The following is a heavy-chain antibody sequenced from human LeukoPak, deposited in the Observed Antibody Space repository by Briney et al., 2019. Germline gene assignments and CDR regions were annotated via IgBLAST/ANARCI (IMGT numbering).Heavy chain of an antibody. CDR3: ARGGSYAYRGWFAP. Sequence: PSETLSLTCTVSGVSISSYYWSWIRQPPGKGLEWIGYIYYSGSTNYNPSLKSRVTISVDTSKNQFSLKLSSVTAADTAVYYCARGGSYAYRGWFAPWGQGTLVTVSS. V-gene: IGHV4-59*01. CDR1: GVSISSYY. D-gene: IGHD1-26*01. CDR2: IYYSGST. J-gene: IGHJ5*02.